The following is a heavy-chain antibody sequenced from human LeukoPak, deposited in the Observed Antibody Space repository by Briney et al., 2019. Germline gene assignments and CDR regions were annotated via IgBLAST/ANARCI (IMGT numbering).Heavy chain of an antibody. V-gene: IGHV7-4-1*02. CDR3: ARDGSGSYSPAFDI. J-gene: IGHJ3*02. Sequence: ASVKVSCKASGYTFTSYAMNWVRQAPGQGLEWMGLINTNTGNPTYAQGFTGRFVFSLDTSVSTAYLQISSLKAEDTAVYYCARDGSGSYSPAFDIWGQGTMVTVSS. D-gene: IGHD3-10*01. CDR1: GYTFTSYA. CDR2: INTNTGNP.